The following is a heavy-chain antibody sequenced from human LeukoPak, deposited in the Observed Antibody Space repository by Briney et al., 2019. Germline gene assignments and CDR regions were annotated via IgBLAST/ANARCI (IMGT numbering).Heavy chain of an antibody. D-gene: IGHD3-3*01. Sequence: PGGSLRLSCKGSGYSFSSYWIGWVRQAPGQGLEWMGWISAYNGNTNYAQKLQGRVTMTTDTSTSTAYMELRSLRSDDTAVYYCARAPYYDFWSGYSKYYFDYWGQGTLVTVSS. CDR1: GYSFSSYW. V-gene: IGHV1-18*04. J-gene: IGHJ4*02. CDR3: ARAPYYDFWSGYSKYYFDY. CDR2: ISAYNGNT.